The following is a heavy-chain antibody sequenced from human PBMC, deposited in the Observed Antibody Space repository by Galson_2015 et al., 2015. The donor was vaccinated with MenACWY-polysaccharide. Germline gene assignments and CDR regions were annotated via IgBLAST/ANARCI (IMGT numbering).Heavy chain of an antibody. Sequence: SLRLSCAASGFTFSSYAMTWVRQAPGKGLEWVSTISASGRSTFYADSVKGRFTISRDNSKNTPYLQLNSLRAEDTSVYYCAKVHSYAYVNFYYGLDVWGQGTTVTVSS. CDR3: AKVHSYAYVNFYYGLDV. CDR1: GFTFSSYA. CDR2: ISASGRST. D-gene: IGHD5-18*01. J-gene: IGHJ6*02. V-gene: IGHV3-23*01.